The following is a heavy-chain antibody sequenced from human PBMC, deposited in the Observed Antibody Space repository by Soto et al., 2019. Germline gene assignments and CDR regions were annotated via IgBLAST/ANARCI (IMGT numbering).Heavy chain of an antibody. J-gene: IGHJ2*01. CDR2: ISFSDGGT. D-gene: IGHD3-16*01. CDR1: GFTFSSYA. Sequence: EEQLLESGGGLIQPGGSLRLACAASGFTFSSYAMTWVRQAPGKGLEWVSSISFSDGGTYYADSVKGRLTISRDNSKNTFFLKINTWRVEDTAVYYCGKDDRFWGGGYFALGGRGTLVTVSP. CDR3: GKDDRFWGGGYFAL. V-gene: IGHV3-23*01.